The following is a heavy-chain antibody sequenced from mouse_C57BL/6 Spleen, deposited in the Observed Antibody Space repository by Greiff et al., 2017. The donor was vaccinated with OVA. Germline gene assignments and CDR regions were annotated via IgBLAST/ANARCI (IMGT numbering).Heavy chain of an antibody. CDR2: INPNNGGT. J-gene: IGHJ1*03. Sequence: VQLKQSGPELVKPGASVKISCKASGYTFTDYYMNWVKQSHGKSLEWIGDINPNNGGTSYNQKFKGKATLTVDKSSSTAYMELRSLTSEDSAVYYCARGDYDPYWYFDVWGTGTTVTVSS. CDR3: ARGDYDPYWYFDV. D-gene: IGHD2-4*01. CDR1: GYTFTDYY. V-gene: IGHV1-26*01.